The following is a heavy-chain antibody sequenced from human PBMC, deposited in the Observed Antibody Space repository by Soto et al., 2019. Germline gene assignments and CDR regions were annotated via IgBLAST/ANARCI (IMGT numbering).Heavy chain of an antibody. CDR1: GGSLSSYY. Sequence: SETLSLTCTVSGGSLSSYYWSWIRQTTGKGLEWIGYIYYSGSTNYNPSLKSRVTISVDTSKNQFSLKLSSVTAADTAVYYCARHLLLYYYDSSGYYLRDAFDIWGQGTMVTVSS. CDR3: ARHLLLYYYDSSGYYLRDAFDI. CDR2: IYYSGST. D-gene: IGHD3-22*01. V-gene: IGHV4-59*08. J-gene: IGHJ3*02.